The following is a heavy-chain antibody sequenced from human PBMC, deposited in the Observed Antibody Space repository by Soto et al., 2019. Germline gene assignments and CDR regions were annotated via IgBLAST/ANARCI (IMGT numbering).Heavy chain of an antibody. CDR1: GGSIGYSNCY. V-gene: IGHV4-39*01. Sequence: SETLSLTCTVSGGSIGYSNCYWGWIRQPPGKALEWIGTIYYSGSTYYNPSLKSRVTMSVDTSKNQFSLKLTSVAAADTAVYYCAKLVVPTSSWFDPWGQGTLVTVSS. CDR2: IYYSGST. J-gene: IGHJ5*02. D-gene: IGHD2-21*01. CDR3: AKLVVPTSSWFDP.